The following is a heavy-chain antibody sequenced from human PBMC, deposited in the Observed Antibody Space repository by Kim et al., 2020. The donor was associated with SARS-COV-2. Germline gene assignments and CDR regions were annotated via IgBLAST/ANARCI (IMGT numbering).Heavy chain of an antibody. CDR3: TRSTGNYERWFDP. CDR2: TYFRSEWKN. CDR1: GDSVSDNSAA. D-gene: IGHD3-16*01. J-gene: IGHJ5*02. V-gene: IGHV6-1*01. Sequence: SQTLSLTCAISGDSVSDNSAAWNWIRQSPSRGLEWLGRTYFRSEWKNDYAGSVRSRITISPDTSNNQFSLQLNSVTPEDTAVYYCTRSTGNYERWFDPWGQGILVTVSS.